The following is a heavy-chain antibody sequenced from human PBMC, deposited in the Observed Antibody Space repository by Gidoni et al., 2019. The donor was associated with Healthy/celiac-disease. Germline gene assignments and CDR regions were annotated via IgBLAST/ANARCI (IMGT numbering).Heavy chain of an antibody. D-gene: IGHD3-10*01. CDR3: APRGFEYYGSGRQRLGRNWFDP. Sequence: QVQLQQWGAGLLKPSETLSLTCAVYGGSFSGYYWSWIRQPPGKGLEWIGEINHSGSTNYNPSLKSRVTISVDTSKNQFSLKLSSVTAADTAVYYCAPRGFEYYGSGRQRLGRNWFDPWGQGTLVTVSS. V-gene: IGHV4-34*01. CDR2: INHSGST. CDR1: GGSFSGYY. J-gene: IGHJ5*02.